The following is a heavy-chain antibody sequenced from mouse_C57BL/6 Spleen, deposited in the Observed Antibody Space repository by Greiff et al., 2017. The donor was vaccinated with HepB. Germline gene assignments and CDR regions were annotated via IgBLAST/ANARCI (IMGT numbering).Heavy chain of an antibody. Sequence: QVHVKQPGAELVRPGSSVKLSCKASGYTFTSYWMDWVKQRPGQGLEWIGNIYPSDSETHYNQKFKDKATLTVDKSSSTAYMQLSSLTSEDSAVYYCALYYGSSFPWFAYWGQGTLVTVSA. CDR3: ALYYGSSFPWFAY. V-gene: IGHV1-61*01. CDR2: IYPSDSET. D-gene: IGHD1-1*01. J-gene: IGHJ3*01. CDR1: GYTFTSYW.